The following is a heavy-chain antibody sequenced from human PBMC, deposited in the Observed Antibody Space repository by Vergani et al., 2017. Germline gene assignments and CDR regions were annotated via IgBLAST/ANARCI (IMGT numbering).Heavy chain of an antibody. J-gene: IGHJ4*02. CDR2: INPSGGST. V-gene: IGHV1-46*01. CDR3: ARDLGFTSIFLDFDY. CDR1: GYTFTSYY. D-gene: IGHD3-3*02. Sequence: QVQLVQSGAEVKKPGASVKVSCKASGYTFTSYYMHWVRQAPGQGLEWMGIINPSGGSTSYAQKFQGRVTMTRDTSTSTVYMELSSLRSEGTAVYYCARDLGFTSIFLDFDYWGQGTLVTVSS.